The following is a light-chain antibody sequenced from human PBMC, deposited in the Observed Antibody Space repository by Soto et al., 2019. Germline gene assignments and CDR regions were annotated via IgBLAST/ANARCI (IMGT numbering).Light chain of an antibody. Sequence: EIVLTQSPGTLSLSPGERATLSCRASQSVSSSYVAWYQQKPGQAPRLLIYGASSRATGIPDRFSGSGSGTDFTLTISRLEPEDFAVYYCQQYGSSPPRTFGQGTKVDIK. V-gene: IGKV3-20*01. J-gene: IGKJ1*01. CDR2: GAS. CDR3: QQYGSSPPRT. CDR1: QSVSSSY.